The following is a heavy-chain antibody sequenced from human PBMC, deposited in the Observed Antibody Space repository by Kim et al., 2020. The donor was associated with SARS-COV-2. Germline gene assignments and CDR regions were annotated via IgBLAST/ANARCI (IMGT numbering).Heavy chain of an antibody. J-gene: IGHJ4*02. V-gene: IGHV4-59*13. CDR1: GGSISSYY. Sequence: SETLSLTCTVSGGSISSYYWSWTRQLPGKGLEWIGYIYYSGSTNYNPSLKSRVTISVDTSKNQFSLQLSSVTAADTAVYYCASLWFPGIAAAGRYPADYWCQGALVTVSS. CDR2: IYYSGST. CDR3: ASLWFPGIAAAGRYPADY. D-gene: IGHD6-13*01.